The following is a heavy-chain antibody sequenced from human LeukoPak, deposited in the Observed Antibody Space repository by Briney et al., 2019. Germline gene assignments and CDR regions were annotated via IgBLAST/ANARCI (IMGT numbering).Heavy chain of an antibody. Sequence: PGGSLRLSCAASGFTFDDYAMHWVRQAPGKGREGVSGISWNSGSIGYADSVKGRFTISRDNAKNSLYLQMNSLRAEDTALYYCARRRGLGYCSSTSCYAGYFDYWGQGTLVTVSS. J-gene: IGHJ4*02. CDR1: GFTFDDYA. V-gene: IGHV3-9*01. CDR2: ISWNSGSI. D-gene: IGHD2-2*01. CDR3: ARRRGLGYCSSTSCYAGYFDY.